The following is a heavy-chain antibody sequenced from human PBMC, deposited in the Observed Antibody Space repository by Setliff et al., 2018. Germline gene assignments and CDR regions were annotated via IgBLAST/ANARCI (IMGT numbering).Heavy chain of an antibody. CDR2: INPSGGST. CDR3: IMNMVRPVTGLDC. CDR1: GYTFTSNH. J-gene: IGHJ4*02. D-gene: IGHD2-8*01. V-gene: IGHV1-46*01. Sequence: ASVKVSCKASGYTFTSNHVHWGRQAPGQGLEWMGTINPSGGSTIYAPDFQGRVTMTWDTSTNIAYMEQSGLRYEDSAIYYCIMNMVRPVTGLDCWGPGTLVTVSS.